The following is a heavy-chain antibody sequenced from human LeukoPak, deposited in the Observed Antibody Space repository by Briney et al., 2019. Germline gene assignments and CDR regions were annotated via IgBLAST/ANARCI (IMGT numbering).Heavy chain of an antibody. D-gene: IGHD2/OR15-2a*01. CDR2: IRYDGSDE. CDR3: AKDLNSGAIVPGPNYYYYYYMDV. CDR1: GFTFSNYG. Sequence: PGGSLRLSCTASGFTFSNYGMHWVRQAPGKGLEWVAFIRYDGSDEYYVDSVKGRFTISRDNSKNTLFLQMNSLRREDTAVYYCAKDLNSGAIVPGPNYYYYYYMDVWGRGTTVTVSS. V-gene: IGHV3-30*02. J-gene: IGHJ6*03.